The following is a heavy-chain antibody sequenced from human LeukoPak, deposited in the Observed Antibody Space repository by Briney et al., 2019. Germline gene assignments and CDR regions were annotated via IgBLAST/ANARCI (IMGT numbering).Heavy chain of an antibody. CDR1: GYTFTGYY. V-gene: IGHV1-2*04. D-gene: IGHD3-3*01. J-gene: IGHJ4*02. Sequence: VASVKVSSEASGYTFTGYYMHWGRHAPGQGIEWMGWINPNSGGTNYAQKFQGWVTMTRDTSISTAYMELSRLRSDDTAVYYCARVTKSDYYFDYWGQGTLVTVSS. CDR3: ARVTKSDYYFDY. CDR2: INPNSGGT.